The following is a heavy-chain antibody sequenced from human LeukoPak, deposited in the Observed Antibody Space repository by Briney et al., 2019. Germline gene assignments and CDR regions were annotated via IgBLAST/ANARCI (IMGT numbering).Heavy chain of an antibody. V-gene: IGHV3-30-3*01. CDR1: GFTFSSYA. D-gene: IGHD4-17*01. J-gene: IGHJ4*02. CDR2: ISYDGSNK. CDR3: TRGSSGDYEY. Sequence: GGSLRLSCAASGFTFSSYAMHWVRQAPGKGLEWVAVISYDGSNKYYADSVRGRFTISRDNAQNSLYLQVNSLRAEDTAVYYCTRGSSGDYEYWGQGTLVTVSS.